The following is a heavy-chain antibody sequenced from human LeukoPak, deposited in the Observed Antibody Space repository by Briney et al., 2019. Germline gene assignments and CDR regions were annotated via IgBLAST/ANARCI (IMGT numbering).Heavy chain of an antibody. CDR1: GGSFSSYY. D-gene: IGHD3-10*01. J-gene: IGHJ3*02. CDR3: ARALLPTYYYGSGSYRRAFDI. V-gene: IGHV4-34*01. Sequence: SETLSLTCAVYGGSFSSYYWSWIRQPPGKGLEWIGEINHSGSTNYNPSLKSRVTISVDTSKNQFSLKLSSVTAADTAVYYCARALLPTYYYGSGSYRRAFDIWGQGTMVTVSS. CDR2: INHSGST.